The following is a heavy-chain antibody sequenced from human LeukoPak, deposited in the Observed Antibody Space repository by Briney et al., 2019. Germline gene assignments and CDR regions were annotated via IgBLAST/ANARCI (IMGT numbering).Heavy chain of an antibody. V-gene: IGHV4-59*01. Sequence: PSETLSLTCTVSGGSISSYYWSWIRQPPGKGLEWIGYIYYSGSTNYNPSLKSRVTISVDTSKNQFSLKLSSVIAADTAVYYCARVHRITIFGVVTTLGFDPWGQGTLVTVSS. CDR2: IYYSGST. CDR3: ARVHRITIFGVVTTLGFDP. D-gene: IGHD3-3*01. J-gene: IGHJ5*02. CDR1: GGSISSYY.